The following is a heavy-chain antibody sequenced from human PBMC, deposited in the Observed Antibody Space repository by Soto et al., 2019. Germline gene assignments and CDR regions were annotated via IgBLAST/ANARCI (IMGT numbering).Heavy chain of an antibody. CDR1: GDSVSSGSYY. J-gene: IGHJ3*01. CDR2: IYYSGST. Sequence: SETLSLTCTVSGDSVSSGSYYWSWIRQPPGKGLEWIGYIYYSGSTRYNPSLKSRVTISVDASKNQFSLKLSSVTAADTAVYYCARDREMATIGAFDVWGQGTMVTVSS. D-gene: IGHD5-12*01. CDR3: ARDREMATIGAFDV. V-gene: IGHV4-61*01.